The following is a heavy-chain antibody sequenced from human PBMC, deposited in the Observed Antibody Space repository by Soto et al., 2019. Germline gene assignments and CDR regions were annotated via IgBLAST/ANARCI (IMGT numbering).Heavy chain of an antibody. CDR2: INAGNGNT. J-gene: IGHJ6*02. CDR3: ASSYYYDSSGYSSLYYYYGMDG. D-gene: IGHD3-22*01. Sequence: GASVKVSCKASGYTFTSYAMHWVRQAPGQRLEWMGWINAGNGNTKYSQMFQGRVTITRDTSASTAYMELSSLRSEDTAVYYCASSYYYDSSGYSSLYYYYGMDGWGQGTTVTVSS. CDR1: GYTFTSYA. V-gene: IGHV1-3*01.